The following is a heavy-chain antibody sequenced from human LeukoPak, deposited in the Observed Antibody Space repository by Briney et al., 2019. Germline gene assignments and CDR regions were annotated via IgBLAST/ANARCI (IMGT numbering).Heavy chain of an antibody. Sequence: SVKVSCTASGGTFSSYAISWVRQAPGQGLEWMGRIIPILGIANSAQKFQGRVTITADKSTSTAYMELSSLRSEDTAVYYCARGGGRITGTTFDYWGQGTLVTVSS. J-gene: IGHJ4*02. CDR2: IIPILGIA. CDR1: GGTFSSYA. V-gene: IGHV1-69*04. D-gene: IGHD1-20*01. CDR3: ARGGGRITGTTFDY.